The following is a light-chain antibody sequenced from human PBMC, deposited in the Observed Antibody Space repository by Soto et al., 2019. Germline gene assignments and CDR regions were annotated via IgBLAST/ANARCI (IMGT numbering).Light chain of an antibody. Sequence: QSALTQPASVSGSLGQSITISCTGTISDVGGFNYVSWYQHDPGEAPKLMIYEVTKRPSGVSNRFSGSKSGYTASLTISGLQAEDEANYFCTSYTSTNTPWVFGGGTKVTVL. V-gene: IGLV2-14*01. CDR3: TSYTSTNTPWV. CDR2: EVT. CDR1: ISDVGGFNY. J-gene: IGLJ3*02.